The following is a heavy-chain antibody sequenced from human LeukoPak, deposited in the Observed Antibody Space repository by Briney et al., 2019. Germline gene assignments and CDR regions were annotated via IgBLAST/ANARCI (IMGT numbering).Heavy chain of an antibody. CDR3: ARGLWTPDY. Sequence: SETLSLTCAVYGGSFSGYYWGWIRQPPGKGLEWIGEINHSGSTNYNPSLKSRVTISVDTSKNQFSLKLSSVTAADTAVYYCARGLWTPDYWGQGTLVTVSS. CDR2: INHSGST. J-gene: IGHJ4*02. CDR1: GGSFSGYY. V-gene: IGHV4-34*01. D-gene: IGHD3-10*01.